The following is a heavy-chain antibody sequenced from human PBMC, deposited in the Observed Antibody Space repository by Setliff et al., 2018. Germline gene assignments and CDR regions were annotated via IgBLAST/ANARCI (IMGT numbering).Heavy chain of an antibody. J-gene: IGHJ5*02. CDR2: IYPGDSDT. Sequence: ESLKISCKGSGYSFTNYWIGWVRQMPGKGLEWMGIIYPGDSDTRYSPSFQGQVTISADKSISTAYLQWSSLKASDTAMYYCARSRSSSPWNNWFDPWGQGTLVTVSS. V-gene: IGHV5-51*01. CDR3: ARSRSSSPWNNWFDP. CDR1: GYSFTNYW. D-gene: IGHD6-6*01.